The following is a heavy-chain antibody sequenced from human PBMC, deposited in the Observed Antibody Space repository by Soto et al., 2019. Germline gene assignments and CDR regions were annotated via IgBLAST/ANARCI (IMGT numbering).Heavy chain of an antibody. CDR3: ARGGYVILTGYEEGAGSFLDI. Sequence: ASVKVSCKASGGTFSSYTISWVRQAPGQGLEWMGRIIPILGIANYAQKFQGRVTITADKSTRPAYMELSSRRSEDTAVYYCARGGYVILTGYEEGAGSFLDIWGQGTMVTVSS. CDR1: GGTFSSYT. V-gene: IGHV1-69*02. CDR2: IIPILGIA. J-gene: IGHJ3*02. D-gene: IGHD3-9*01.